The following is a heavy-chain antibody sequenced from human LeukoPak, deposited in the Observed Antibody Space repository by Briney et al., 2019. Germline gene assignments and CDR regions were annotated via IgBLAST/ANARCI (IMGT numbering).Heavy chain of an antibody. CDR3: ARDPGSSSFDY. CDR1: GFTFSSFW. CDR2: IEQDGSER. D-gene: IGHD6-13*01. Sequence: PGGSLRLSCVASGFTFSSFWMSWVRQAPGKGLEVVANIEQDGSERNYVDSVEGRFIISRDNAKNSLYLQMDSLRAEDTAVYFCARDPGSSSFDYWGLGTPVTVSS. J-gene: IGHJ4*02. V-gene: IGHV3-7*01.